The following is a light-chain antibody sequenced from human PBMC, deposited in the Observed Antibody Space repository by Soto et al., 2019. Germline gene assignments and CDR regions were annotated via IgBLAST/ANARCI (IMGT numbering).Light chain of an antibody. V-gene: IGLV4-69*01. Sequence: VLTQSPSASASLGASVKLTCTLSSWHSSYAIAWHQQQPEKGPRYLMKLSSDGSHSKGDGIPDRFSGSSSGAERYLTIASLQSEDEADYYCQTWDTGARVVFGGGTKVTVL. CDR1: SWHSSYA. J-gene: IGLJ2*01. CDR2: LSSDGSH. CDR3: QTWDTGARVV.